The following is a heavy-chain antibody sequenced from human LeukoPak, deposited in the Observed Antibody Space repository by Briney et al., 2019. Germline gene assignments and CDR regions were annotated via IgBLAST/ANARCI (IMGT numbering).Heavy chain of an antibody. CDR2: ISYNGNT. CDR1: GGSISSYY. J-gene: IGHJ4*02. V-gene: IGHV4-59*01. D-gene: IGHD5-18*01. Sequence: SETLSLTCTVSGGSISSYYWSWIRQPPGKGLEWIGYISYNGNTNHNPSLKSRVTISIDTSKNQFSLKLSSVTAADTAVYYCARGYSYGFFDYWGQGTLVTVSS. CDR3: ARGYSYGFFDY.